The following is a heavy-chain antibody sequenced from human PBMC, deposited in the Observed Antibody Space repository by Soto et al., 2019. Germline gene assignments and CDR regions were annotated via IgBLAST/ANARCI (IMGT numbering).Heavy chain of an antibody. CDR2: ISYDGSNK. Sequence: QVQLVESGGGVVQPGRSLRLSCAASGFTFSSYAMHWVRQAPGNGLEWVAVISYDGSNKNYADSVKGRFTISRDNSKNTLYLQMNSLRAEDTAVYYCARKYCSGGGCPWYYGMDVWGQGTTVTVSS. D-gene: IGHD2-15*01. V-gene: IGHV3-30-3*01. CDR1: GFTFSSYA. J-gene: IGHJ6*02. CDR3: ARKYCSGGGCPWYYGMDV.